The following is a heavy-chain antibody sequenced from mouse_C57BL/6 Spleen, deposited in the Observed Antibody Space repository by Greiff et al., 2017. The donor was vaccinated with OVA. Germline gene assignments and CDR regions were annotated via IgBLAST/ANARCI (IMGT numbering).Heavy chain of an antibody. Sequence: QVHVKQSGAELVKPGASVKISCKASGYAFSSYWMNWVKQRPGKGLEWIGQIYPGDGDTNYNGKFKGKATLTADKSSSTAYMQLSSLTSEDSAVYFCASWDSYYFDYWGQGTTLTVSS. CDR1: GYAFSSYW. V-gene: IGHV1-80*01. CDR2: IYPGDGDT. J-gene: IGHJ2*01. CDR3: ASWDSYYFDY. D-gene: IGHD4-1*01.